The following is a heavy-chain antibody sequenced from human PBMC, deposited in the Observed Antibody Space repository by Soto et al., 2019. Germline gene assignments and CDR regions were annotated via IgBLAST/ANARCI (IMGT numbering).Heavy chain of an antibody. V-gene: IGHV3-9*01. CDR1: GSTFHDYA. CDR2: IDWNSAGS. Sequence: GGSLRLSCAASGSTFHDYAMHWVRQAPGKGLEWVSGIDWNSAGSGYADSVKGRFTISRDNAKNSVFLQMNSLRVEDTAFYYCAKSPLSQYHLNWYDPWGQGILVTVSS. CDR3: AKSPLSQYHLNWYDP. D-gene: IGHD2-2*01. J-gene: IGHJ5*02.